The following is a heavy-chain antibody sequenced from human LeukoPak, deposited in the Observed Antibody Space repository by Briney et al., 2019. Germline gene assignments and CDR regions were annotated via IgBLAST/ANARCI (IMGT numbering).Heavy chain of an antibody. CDR1: GFTFDDYA. CDR3: AKGHAYSSGLDY. Sequence: GGSLRLSCAASGFTFDDYAMHWVRQAPGKGLVWVSGISWNSGSIGYADSVKGRFTISRDNAKNSLYLQMNSLRAEDTALYYCAKGHAYSSGLDYWGQGTLVTVSS. CDR2: ISWNSGSI. D-gene: IGHD6-19*01. V-gene: IGHV3-9*01. J-gene: IGHJ4*02.